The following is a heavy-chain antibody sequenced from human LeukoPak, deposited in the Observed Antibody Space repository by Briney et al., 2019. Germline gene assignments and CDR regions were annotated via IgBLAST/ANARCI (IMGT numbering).Heavy chain of an antibody. D-gene: IGHD1-14*01. Sequence: GGSLRLSCAASGFTFSDHYMDWVRQAPGKGLEWAGRTRNKANSYTTEYAASVKGRFTISRDDSKNSLYLQMNSLKTEDTAVYYCATTGSASGGWGQGTLVTVSS. J-gene: IGHJ4*02. V-gene: IGHV3-72*01. CDR1: GFTFSDHY. CDR2: TRNKANSYTT. CDR3: ATTGSASGG.